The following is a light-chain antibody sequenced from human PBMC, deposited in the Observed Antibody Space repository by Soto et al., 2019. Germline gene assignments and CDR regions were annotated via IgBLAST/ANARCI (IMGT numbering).Light chain of an antibody. Sequence: EIVLTQSPATLSLSPGERATLSCRASQSVSSYLAWYQQKPGQAPRLLIYDASNRATGIPARFSGSGAGTDFTLTISSLEPEDFAICSCPQHSHWPPAITFGQGTRLEIK. CDR1: QSVSSY. V-gene: IGKV3-11*01. CDR2: DAS. J-gene: IGKJ5*01. CDR3: PQHSHWPPAIT.